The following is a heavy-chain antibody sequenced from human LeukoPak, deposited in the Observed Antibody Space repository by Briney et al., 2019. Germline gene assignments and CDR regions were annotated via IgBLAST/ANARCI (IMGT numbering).Heavy chain of an antibody. CDR1: GFTFDDYA. J-gene: IGHJ4*02. Sequence: PGGSLRLSCAASGFTFDDYAMHWVRQAPGKGLEWVSLYRGDGDSRYYADSVKGRFTISRDNSKNSRYLQMNSLRTEDTALYYCAKDMTFGVVNLFDYWGQGTLVTVSS. V-gene: IGHV3-43*02. D-gene: IGHD3-3*01. CDR2: YRGDGDSR. CDR3: AKDMTFGVVNLFDY.